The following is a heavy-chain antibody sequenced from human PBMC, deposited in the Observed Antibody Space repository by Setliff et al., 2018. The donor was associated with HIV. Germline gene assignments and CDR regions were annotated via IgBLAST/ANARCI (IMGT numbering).Heavy chain of an antibody. Sequence: ASVKVSCKVSGYTLTELSIHWVRQAPGKGLEWMGGFDHEDGGTIHAQKFQGRVTMTEDTSTDTAYMELRSLRSEDTAVYYCARDLAAAGAFDIWGQGTMVTVSS. CDR1: GYTLTELS. J-gene: IGHJ3*02. CDR3: ARDLAAAGAFDI. CDR2: FDHEDGGT. V-gene: IGHV1-24*01. D-gene: IGHD6-13*01.